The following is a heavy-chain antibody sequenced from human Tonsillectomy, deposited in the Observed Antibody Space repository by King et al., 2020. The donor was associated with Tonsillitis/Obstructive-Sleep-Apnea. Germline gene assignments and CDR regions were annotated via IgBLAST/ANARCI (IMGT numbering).Heavy chain of an antibody. J-gene: IGHJ6*03. V-gene: IGHV1-58*01. CDR3: AADPTSNYYYYYYMDV. CDR2: IVVGSGNT. Sequence: QLVQSGPEVKKPGPSVKVSCKASGFTFTSSAVQWVRQARGQRLEWIGWIVVGSGNTNYAQKFQERVTITRDMSTSTAYMELSSLRSEDTAVYYCAADPTSNYYYYYYMDVWGKGTTVTVSS. CDR1: GFTFTSSA.